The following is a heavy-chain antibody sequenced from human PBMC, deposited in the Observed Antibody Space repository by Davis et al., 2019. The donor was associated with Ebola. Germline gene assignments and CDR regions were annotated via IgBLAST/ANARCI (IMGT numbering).Heavy chain of an antibody. V-gene: IGHV3-23*01. CDR3: ARGSTTVTTPFDY. CDR2: ITNSGDNT. CDR1: GFTFNSYA. D-gene: IGHD4-17*01. J-gene: IGHJ4*02. Sequence: GESLKISCAASGFTFNSYAMSWVRQAPGKGLEWVSTITNSGDNTYYADSVKGRFTISRDNSKNTLYLQVNSLRAEDTAVYYCARGSTTVTTPFDYWGQGILVTVSS.